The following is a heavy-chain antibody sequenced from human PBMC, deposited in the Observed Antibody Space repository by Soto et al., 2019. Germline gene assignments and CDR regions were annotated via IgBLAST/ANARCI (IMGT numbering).Heavy chain of an antibody. J-gene: IGHJ3*02. CDR2: INPSGGST. Sequence: GASVKVSCKASGYTFTSYYMHWVRQAPGQGLEWMGIINPSGGSTSYAQKFQGRVTMTRDTSTSTVYMELSSLRSEDTAVYYCARDYDILTGYPSAHAFDIWGQGTMVTVS. CDR1: GYTFTSYY. V-gene: IGHV1-46*03. CDR3: ARDYDILTGYPSAHAFDI. D-gene: IGHD3-9*01.